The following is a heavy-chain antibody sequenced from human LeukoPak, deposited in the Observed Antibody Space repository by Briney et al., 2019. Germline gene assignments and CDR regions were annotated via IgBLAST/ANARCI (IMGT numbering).Heavy chain of an antibody. J-gene: IGHJ4*02. CDR3: AKDRGSPGGITMIVVDLYFDY. Sequence: GGSLRLSCAASGFTFSSYAMSWVRQAPGKGLEWVSAISGSGGSTYYADSVKGRFTISRDNSKNTLYLQMNSLRAEDTAVYYCAKDRGSPGGITMIVVDLYFDYWGQGTLVTVSS. V-gene: IGHV3-23*01. CDR2: ISGSGGST. CDR1: GFTFSSYA. D-gene: IGHD3-22*01.